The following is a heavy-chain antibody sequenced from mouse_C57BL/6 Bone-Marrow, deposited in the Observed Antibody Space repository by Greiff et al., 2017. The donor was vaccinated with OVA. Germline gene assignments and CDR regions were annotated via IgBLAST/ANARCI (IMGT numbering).Heavy chain of an antibody. CDR1: GFTFSSYG. CDR3: ASSLQATGFAY. CDR2: ISSGGSYP. J-gene: IGHJ3*01. Sequence: EVQVVESGGDLVKPGGSLKLSCAASGFTFSSYGMSWVRQTPDKRLEWVATISSGGSYPYSPDSVTGRFTLSRDNAKNTLYLQLSSLKSEDTAMYYCASSLQATGFAYWGQGTLVTVSA. D-gene: IGHD3-2*02. V-gene: IGHV5-6*01.